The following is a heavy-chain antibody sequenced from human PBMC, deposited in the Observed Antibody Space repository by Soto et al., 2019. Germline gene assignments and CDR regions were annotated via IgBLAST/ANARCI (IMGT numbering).Heavy chain of an antibody. CDR2: IYYSGST. Sequence: QVQLQESGPGLVKPSQTLSLTCTVSGGSTSSGDYYWSWIRQPPGKGLEWIGYIYYSGSTYYNPSLKSRVTISVDTSKNQFSLKLSSVTAADTAVYYCARDGLDYGDDHHFDYWGQGTLVTVSS. D-gene: IGHD4-17*01. CDR1: GGSTSSGDYY. V-gene: IGHV4-30-4*01. J-gene: IGHJ4*02. CDR3: ARDGLDYGDDHHFDY.